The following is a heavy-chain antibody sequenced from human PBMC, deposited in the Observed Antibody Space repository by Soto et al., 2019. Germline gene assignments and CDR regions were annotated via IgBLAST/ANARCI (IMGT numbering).Heavy chain of an antibody. V-gene: IGHV3-23*01. CDR1: GFTFSSYA. CDR3: AKDGSGSYYSPPTWY. D-gene: IGHD3-10*01. CDR2: ISGSGGST. J-gene: IGHJ4*02. Sequence: EVQLLESGGGLVQPGGSLRLSCAASGFTFSSYAMSWVRQAPGKELEWVSAISGSGGSTYYADSVKGRFTISRDNSKNTLYLQMNSLRAEDTAVYYCAKDGSGSYYSPPTWYWGQGTLVTVSS.